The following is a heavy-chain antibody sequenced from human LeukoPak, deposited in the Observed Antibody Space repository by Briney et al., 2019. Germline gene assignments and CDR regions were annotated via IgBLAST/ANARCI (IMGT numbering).Heavy chain of an antibody. Sequence: ASQKVSWKESRHTFTDYHVHWVCPAPGQGLEWMGILTPRGDITNYAQKFQGRVTMTRDTSTSTMYMELSSLRSEDTAVYYCARGGQRWLQFPYDYWGQGTVVTVSS. V-gene: IGHV1-46*01. CDR1: RHTFTDYH. CDR2: LTPRGDIT. J-gene: IGHJ4*02. D-gene: IGHD5-24*01. CDR3: ARGGQRWLQFPYDY.